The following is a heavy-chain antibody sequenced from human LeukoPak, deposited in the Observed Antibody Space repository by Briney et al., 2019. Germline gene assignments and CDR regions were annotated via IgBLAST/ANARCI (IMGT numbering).Heavy chain of an antibody. J-gene: IGHJ4*02. CDR3: AKNYYDSSGYYYSFNY. D-gene: IGHD3-22*01. CDR1: GFTFSSYA. V-gene: IGHV3-23*01. CDR2: ISGSGGST. Sequence: GGSLRLSCAASGFTFSSYAMSWVRQAPGKGLEWVSAISGSGGSTYYADSVKGRFTISRDNSKNTLYLQMNSLRAEDTAVYYCAKNYYDSSGYYYSFNYWGQGTLVTVSS.